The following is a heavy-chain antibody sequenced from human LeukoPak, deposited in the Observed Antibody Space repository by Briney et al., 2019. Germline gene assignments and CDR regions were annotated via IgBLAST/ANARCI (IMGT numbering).Heavy chain of an antibody. CDR1: GYTFTSYY. D-gene: IGHD1-26*01. Sequence: ASVKVSCKASGYTFTSYYMHWVRQAPGQGLEWMGIINPSGGSTSYAQKFQGRVTMTTDTSTSTAYMELRNLRSDDTAVYYCARGGGSYSAFDFWGQGTMVTVSS. CDR2: INPSGGST. V-gene: IGHV1-46*01. CDR3: ARGGGSYSAFDF. J-gene: IGHJ3*01.